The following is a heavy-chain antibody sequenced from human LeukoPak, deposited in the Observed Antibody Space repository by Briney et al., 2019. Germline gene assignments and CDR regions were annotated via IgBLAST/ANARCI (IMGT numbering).Heavy chain of an antibody. CDR2: IYYSGST. J-gene: IGHJ4*02. CDR1: GGSISSGDYY. CDR3: ASYGSGSYFGFSY. D-gene: IGHD3-10*01. V-gene: IGHV4-30-4*01. Sequence: SQTLSLTCTVPGGSISSGDYYWSWMRQPPGKGLEWIGYIYYSGSTYYNPSLKSRVTISVDTSKNQFSLKLSSVTAADTAVYYCASYGSGSYFGFSYWGQGTLVTVPS.